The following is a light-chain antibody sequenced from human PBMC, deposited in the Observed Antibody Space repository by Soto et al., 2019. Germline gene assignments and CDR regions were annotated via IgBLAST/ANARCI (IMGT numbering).Light chain of an antibody. J-gene: IGKJ3*01. CDR1: QRVDRY. CDR3: QQSYST. V-gene: IGKV1-39*01. Sequence: DIHMTQSPSPLSAFFGDRVTITFRASQRVDRYLNWYQQKPGRAPKLLIYAASSLQSGVPSRFSGSGSGTDFTLTISSLQPEDFATYYCQQSYSTFGPGTKVDIK. CDR2: AAS.